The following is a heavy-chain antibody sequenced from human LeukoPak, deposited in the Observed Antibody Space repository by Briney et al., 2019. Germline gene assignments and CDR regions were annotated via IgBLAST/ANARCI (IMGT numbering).Heavy chain of an antibody. J-gene: IGHJ4*02. CDR3: AKQGFGC. CDR2: ISGSADNT. V-gene: IGHV3-23*01. CDR1: GFTFSSYS. Sequence: GGSLRLSCAASGFTFSSYSMNWVRQAPGEGLEWVSTISGSADNTNYAEAVKGRFTISRDNSKNTMYLQMNSLRAEDTAVYYCAKQGFGCWGQGTLVTVSS.